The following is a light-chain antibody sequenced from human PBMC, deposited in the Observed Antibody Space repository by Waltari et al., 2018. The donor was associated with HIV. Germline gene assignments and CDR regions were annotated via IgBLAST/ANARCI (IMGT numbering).Light chain of an antibody. CDR1: SSNIGSNT. CDR2: SNN. CDR3: AAWDDSLNGVV. J-gene: IGLJ2*01. V-gene: IGLV1-44*01. Sequence: QSVLTQPPSASGTPGQRVTISCSGSSSNIGSNTVNWCQQLPGTAPKLLIYSNNQRPSGVPARVSGSKSGTSASLAISGLQSEDEADYYCAAWDDSLNGVVFGGGTKLTVL.